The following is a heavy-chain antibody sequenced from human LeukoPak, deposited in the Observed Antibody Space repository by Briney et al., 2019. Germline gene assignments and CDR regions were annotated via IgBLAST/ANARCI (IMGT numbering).Heavy chain of an antibody. CDR3: ARAPPLRPFDY. Sequence: PGGSLRLSCAASGFTFSSYEMNWVRQAPGKGLEWVSYISSSGSTIYYADSVKGRFTISRDNAKNSLYLQMNSLRAEDTAVYYCARAPPLRPFDYWGQGTLVTVSS. CDR1: GFTFSSYE. CDR2: ISSSGSTI. V-gene: IGHV3-48*03. J-gene: IGHJ4*02. D-gene: IGHD4-17*01.